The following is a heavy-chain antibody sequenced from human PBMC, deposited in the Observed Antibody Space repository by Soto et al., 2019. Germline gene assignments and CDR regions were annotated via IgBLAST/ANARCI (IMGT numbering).Heavy chain of an antibody. Sequence: SETMSVTCTVAGGYISSSSDYWGWIRQPPGKGLEWIGSIYYSGSTYYNPSLKSRVTISVDTSKNQFSLKLSSVTAADTAVYYCARIRSGYNFDYWGQGTLVTVSS. CDR2: IYYSGST. CDR3: ARIRSGYNFDY. CDR1: GGYISSSSDY. J-gene: IGHJ4*02. V-gene: IGHV4-39*01. D-gene: IGHD3-22*01.